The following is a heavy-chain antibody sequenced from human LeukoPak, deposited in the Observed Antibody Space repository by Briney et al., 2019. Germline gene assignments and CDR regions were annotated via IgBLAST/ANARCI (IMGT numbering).Heavy chain of an antibody. CDR1: GGTFISYA. Sequence: GCSVNVSCKASGGTFISYAISWVRQAPGQGLEWMGGIIPIFGTANYAQKFQGRVTITADESTSTAYMELSSLRSEDTAVYYCARQGDRDFPDVWGKGTTVTVSS. V-gene: IGHV1-69*01. J-gene: IGHJ6*04. CDR2: IIPIFGTA. D-gene: IGHD3-3*01. CDR3: ARQGDRDFPDV.